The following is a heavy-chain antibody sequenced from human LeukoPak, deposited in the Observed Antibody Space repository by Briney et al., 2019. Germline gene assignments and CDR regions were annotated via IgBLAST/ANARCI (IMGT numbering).Heavy chain of an antibody. Sequence: GASVKVSCKASGYTFTSYYMHWVRQAPGQGLEWMGIINPSGGSTSYAQKFQGRVTTTRDTSTSTVYMELSSLRSEDTAVYYCARAWLRITMVRGVSHFDYWGQGTLVTVSS. J-gene: IGHJ4*02. CDR2: INPSGGST. CDR3: ARAWLRITMVRGVSHFDY. V-gene: IGHV1-46*01. CDR1: GYTFTSYY. D-gene: IGHD3-10*01.